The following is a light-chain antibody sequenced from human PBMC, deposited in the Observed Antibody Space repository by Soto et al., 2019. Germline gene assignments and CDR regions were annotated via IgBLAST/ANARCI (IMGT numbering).Light chain of an antibody. J-gene: IGKJ2*01. Sequence: IQMTQSPSSLSASVGDRVTITCRASQGITNDLGWYQQRPGRAPKRLIYSASSLQSGVPSRFSGSGSGTDFTLTIRGLQPEDFATYYCLQHNTYPYTFGQGTRLEI. V-gene: IGKV1-17*01. CDR3: LQHNTYPYT. CDR1: QGITND. CDR2: SAS.